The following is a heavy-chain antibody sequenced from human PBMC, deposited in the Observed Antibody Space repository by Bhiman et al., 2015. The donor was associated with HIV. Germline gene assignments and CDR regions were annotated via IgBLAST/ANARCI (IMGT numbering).Heavy chain of an antibody. CDR1: GFTFDDYG. D-gene: IGHD3-10*01. CDR2: ISSSSSYI. CDR3: ARDQAREVNGMDV. J-gene: IGHJ6*02. V-gene: IGHV3-21*03. Sequence: EVQLVESGGGVVRPGGSLRLSCAASGFTFDDYGMSWVRQAPGKGLEWVSSISSSSSYIYYAASVKGRFTISRDNAKNSLYLQMNSLRAEDTAVYYCARDQAREVNGMDVWGRGTTVTVSS.